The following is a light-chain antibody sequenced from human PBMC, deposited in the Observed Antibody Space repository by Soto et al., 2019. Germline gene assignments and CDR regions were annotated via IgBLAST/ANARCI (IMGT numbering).Light chain of an antibody. V-gene: IGLV2-11*01. J-gene: IGLJ1*01. CDR1: SSDVGGYNY. Sequence: QSALTQPRSGSGSPGQSVTISCTGPSSDVGGYNYVSWYQQHPGKAPKLMIYDVSKRPSGVPDRFSGSKSGNTASLTISGLQAEDEADYYCCSYAGSYTYVFGTGTKLTVL. CDR2: DVS. CDR3: CSYAGSYTYV.